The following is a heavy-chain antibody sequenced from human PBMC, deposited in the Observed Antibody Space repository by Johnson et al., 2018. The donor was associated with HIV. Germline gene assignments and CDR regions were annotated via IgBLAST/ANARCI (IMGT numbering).Heavy chain of an antibody. D-gene: IGHD4-17*01. V-gene: IGHV3-11*04. J-gene: IGHJ3*02. CDR3: ARSMTTVTVAFDI. CDR1: GFTFSDYY. CDR2: ISSSGSTI. Sequence: QVQLVESGGGVVQPGGSLRLSCAASGFTFSDYYMSWIRQAPGKGLEWVSYISSSGSTIYYADSVKGRFTISRDNSKNTLYLQMNSLRAEDTAVYYCARSMTTVTVAFDIWGQGTMVTVSS.